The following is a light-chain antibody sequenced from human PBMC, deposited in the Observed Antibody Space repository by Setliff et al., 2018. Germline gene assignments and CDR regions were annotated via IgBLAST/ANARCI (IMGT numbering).Light chain of an antibody. CDR1: SSDVGAYNH. CDR3: SSYAGNYIYV. CDR2: EVS. V-gene: IGLV2-8*01. J-gene: IGLJ1*01. Sequence: QSALAQPASVSGSPGQSITISCTGTSSDVGAYNHVSWYQQHPGKAPRLMIFEVSKRPLGVPDRLSGSKSGNTASLTVSGLQAEDEADYYCSSYAGNYIYVFGTGTKVTVL.